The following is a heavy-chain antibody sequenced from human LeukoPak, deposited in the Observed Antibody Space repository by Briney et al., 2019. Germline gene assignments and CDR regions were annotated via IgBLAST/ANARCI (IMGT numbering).Heavy chain of an antibody. CDR2: INSDGSST. V-gene: IGHV3-74*01. J-gene: IGHJ4*02. CDR1: GFTFSSYW. CDR3: VSSPGAMADSDY. D-gene: IGHD5-18*01. Sequence: PGGSLRLSCAASGFTFSSYWMHWVRQAPGKGLVWVSRINSDGSSTSYADSVKGRFTISRDNAKNTLYLQMNSLRAEDTAVYYCVSSPGAMADSDYWGQGTLVTVSS.